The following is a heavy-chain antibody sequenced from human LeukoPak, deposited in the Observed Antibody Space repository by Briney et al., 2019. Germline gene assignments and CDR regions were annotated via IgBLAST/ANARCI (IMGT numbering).Heavy chain of an antibody. J-gene: IGHJ4*02. CDR1: GFPFIDYS. Sequence: GGSLRLSCTASGFPFIDYSMNWVRQAPGKGLEWISYIGISSGNTKYVDSVKGRFTISADNAKNSLYLQMNSLRVEDTAVYYCARDLNYAFDNWGQGTLVSVSS. D-gene: IGHD1-7*01. V-gene: IGHV3-48*04. CDR2: IGISSGNT. CDR3: ARDLNYAFDN.